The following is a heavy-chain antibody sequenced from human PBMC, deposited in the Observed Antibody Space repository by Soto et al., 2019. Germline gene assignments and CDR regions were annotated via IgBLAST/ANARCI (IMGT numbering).Heavy chain of an antibody. CDR1: GYTFSSYA. D-gene: IGHD7-27*01. Sequence: ASVKVSCKASGYTFSSYAMHWVRQAPGQRLEWMGWINAGYGNTKSSQKFQYRVTISRDTSASTAYMELTSPRPEDTGVYYCARDTGDGTVDFWGQGTLVTVS. CDR3: ARDTGDGTVDF. CDR2: INAGYGNT. J-gene: IGHJ4*02. V-gene: IGHV1-3*01.